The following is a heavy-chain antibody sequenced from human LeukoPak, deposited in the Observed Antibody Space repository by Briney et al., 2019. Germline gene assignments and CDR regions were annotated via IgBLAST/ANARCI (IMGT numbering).Heavy chain of an antibody. D-gene: IGHD6-13*01. V-gene: IGHV1-18*01. CDR1: GYTLTSYG. CDR3: ARAKRAAAVVY. CDR2: ISAYNGNT. J-gene: IGHJ4*02. Sequence: ASVKVSCKASGYTLTSYGISWVGQAPGQGLEWMGWISAYNGNTRYAQKLQGRVTMTTDTSTSTAYMELRSLRSDDTAVYYCARAKRAAAVVYWGQGTLVTVSS.